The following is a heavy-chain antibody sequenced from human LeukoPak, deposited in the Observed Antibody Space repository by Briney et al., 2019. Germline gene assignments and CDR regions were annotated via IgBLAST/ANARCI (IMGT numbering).Heavy chain of an antibody. J-gene: IGHJ5*02. V-gene: IGHV4-31*03. Sequence: SQTLSLTCTVSGGSISSGGYYWSWIRQHPGKGLEWIGYIYYSGSTYYTPSLKSRVTISVDTTENQFSLKLSSVTAADTAIYYCARGMDWFDPWGQGTLVTVSS. D-gene: IGHD2-8*01. CDR1: GGSISSGGYY. CDR2: IYYSGST. CDR3: ARGMDWFDP.